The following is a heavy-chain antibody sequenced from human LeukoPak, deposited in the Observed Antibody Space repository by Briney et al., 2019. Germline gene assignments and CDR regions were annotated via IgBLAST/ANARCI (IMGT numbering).Heavy chain of an antibody. D-gene: IGHD2-2*01. CDR2: IYYSGST. CDR1: GGSISSSSYY. V-gene: IGHV4-39*01. J-gene: IGHJ4*02. Sequence: SETLSLTCTVSGGSISSSSYYWGWIRQPPGKGLEWIGSIYYSGSTYYNPSLKSRVTISVDTSKNQFSLKLSSVTAADTAVYYCARRGGIVVVPAAIPYCFDYWGQGTLVTVSS. CDR3: ARRGGIVVVPAAIPYCFDY.